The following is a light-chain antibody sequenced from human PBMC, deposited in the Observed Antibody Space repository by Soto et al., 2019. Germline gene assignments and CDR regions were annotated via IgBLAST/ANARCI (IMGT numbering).Light chain of an antibody. Sequence: EIVMTQSPATLSVSPGERATLSCGASQSVSSNLAWYQQKPGQAPRLLIYLASARATGIPARFSGSGSGTEFTLTISSLQSEDFAVYYCQQYNSCPRTLGQETKVDIK. V-gene: IGKV3-15*01. CDR2: LAS. CDR1: QSVSSN. J-gene: IGKJ1*01. CDR3: QQYNSCPRT.